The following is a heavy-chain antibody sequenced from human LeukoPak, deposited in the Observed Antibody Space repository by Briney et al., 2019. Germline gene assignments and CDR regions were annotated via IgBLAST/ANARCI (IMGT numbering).Heavy chain of an antibody. CDR2: TYYRSKWSN. D-gene: IGHD3-16*01. J-gene: IGHJ4*02. CDR3: VRSRGGDFDH. Sequence: SQTLSLTCAISGDSVSSNSVAWNWIRQSPSRGLEWLGRTYYRSKWSNDYAVSVRSRITINPDTSKNQFSLRLNSVTPADAAVYYCVRSRGGDFDHWGQGTLVTVSS. V-gene: IGHV6-1*01. CDR1: GDSVSSNSVA.